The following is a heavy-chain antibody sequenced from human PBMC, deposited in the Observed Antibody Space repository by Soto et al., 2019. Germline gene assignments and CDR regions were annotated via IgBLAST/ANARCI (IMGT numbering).Heavy chain of an antibody. J-gene: IGHJ6*02. CDR2: IYSGGST. Sequence: EVKLVESGGGLIQPGGSLRLSCAASGFTVSSNYMSWVRQAPGKGLEWVSVIYSGGSTYYADSVKGRFTISRDNSKNSMYLLMIRLRVAGTAVYYCAIVPTIFGVVTTYNGMDVWGQGTTVTVSS. V-gene: IGHV3-53*01. CDR3: AIVPTIFGVVTTYNGMDV. CDR1: GFTVSSNY. D-gene: IGHD3-3*01.